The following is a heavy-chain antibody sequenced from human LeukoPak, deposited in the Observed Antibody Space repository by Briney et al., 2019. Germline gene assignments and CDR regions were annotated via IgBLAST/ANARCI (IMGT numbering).Heavy chain of an antibody. Sequence: PGGSVRLSCAACGFIFSNYWMYWVRQARGKGLVWVSGISGNGITTAYADAVKDRFTISSDNAKNTLYLQMNSLRAGDTAVYFCAGPYTSGYWGQGILVTVSS. CDR3: AGPYTSGY. V-gene: IGHV3-74*01. CDR1: GFIFSNYW. CDR2: ISGNGITT. D-gene: IGHD2-2*02. J-gene: IGHJ4*02.